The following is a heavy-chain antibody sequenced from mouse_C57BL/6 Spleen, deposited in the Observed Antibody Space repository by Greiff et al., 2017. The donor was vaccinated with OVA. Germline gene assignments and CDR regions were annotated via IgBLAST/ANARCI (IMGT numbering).Heavy chain of an antibody. CDR2: INPNNGGT. Sequence: EVKLMESGPELVKPGASVKIPCKASGYTFTDYNMDWVKQSHGKSLEWIGDINPNNGGTIYNQKFKGKATLTVDKSSSTAYMELRSLTSEDTAVYYCARSDGSSWYFDVWGTGTTVTVSS. J-gene: IGHJ1*03. V-gene: IGHV1-18*01. D-gene: IGHD1-1*01. CDR3: ARSDGSSWYFDV. CDR1: GYTFTDYN.